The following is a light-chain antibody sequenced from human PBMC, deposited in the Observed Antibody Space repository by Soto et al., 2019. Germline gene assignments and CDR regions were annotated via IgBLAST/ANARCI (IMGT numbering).Light chain of an antibody. Sequence: DIQMTQSPSSLSASVEDRVTITCRASQSISSYLIWHQQKPGKAPNLLIYAASSLQSGVPSRFSGSGSGTDFTLTISSLQPEDFATYYCQQSFSTPWTFGQGTKVEIK. CDR1: QSISSY. J-gene: IGKJ1*01. CDR2: AAS. V-gene: IGKV1-39*01. CDR3: QQSFSTPWT.